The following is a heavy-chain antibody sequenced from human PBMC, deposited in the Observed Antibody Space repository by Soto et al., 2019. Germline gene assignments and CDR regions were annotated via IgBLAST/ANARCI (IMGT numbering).Heavy chain of an antibody. CDR1: GYTLTELS. V-gene: IGHV1-24*01. D-gene: IGHD3-10*01. CDR2: FDPEDGET. CDR3: ATGLLWFGEDYFDY. J-gene: IGHJ4*02. Sequence: GASVKVSCKVSGYTLTELSMHWVRRAPGKGLEWMGGFDPEDGETIYAQKFQGRVTMTEDTSTDTAYMELSSLRSEDTAVYYCATGLLWFGEDYFDYWGQGTLVTVSS.